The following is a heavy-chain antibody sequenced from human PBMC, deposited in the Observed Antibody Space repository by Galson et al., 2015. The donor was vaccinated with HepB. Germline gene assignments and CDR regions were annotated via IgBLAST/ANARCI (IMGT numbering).Heavy chain of an antibody. J-gene: IGHJ4*02. V-gene: IGHV3-7*03. D-gene: IGHD6-6*01. CDR2: IKEDGSEN. CDR3: ARLVRDYFDY. Sequence: SLRLSCAASGFTFSKYWMTWVRQAPGKGLEWVANIKEDGSENHFVDSMKGRFTIPRDNAKNSLYLQMNSLRADDTAVYYCARLVRDYFDYWGQGTLVAVSS. CDR1: GFTFSKYW.